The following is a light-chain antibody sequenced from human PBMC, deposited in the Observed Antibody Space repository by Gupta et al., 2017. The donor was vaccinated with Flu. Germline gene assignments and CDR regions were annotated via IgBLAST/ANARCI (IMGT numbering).Light chain of an antibody. CDR3: QQSFTIART. CDR2: STS. CDR1: QYISTY. J-gene: IGKJ2*01. Sequence: DIQLTQSPSSLSASVGDRVTITCRASQYISTYLNWYHQKPGRAPTLLIYSTSHLHRGVPSRFSGSGSGTNFSLTISSLQLEDFATYYCQQSFTIARTFGQGTKLEIK. V-gene: IGKV1-39*01.